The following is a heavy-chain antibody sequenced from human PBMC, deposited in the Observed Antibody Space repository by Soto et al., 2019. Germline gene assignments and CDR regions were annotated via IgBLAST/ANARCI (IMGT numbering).Heavy chain of an antibody. CDR1: GGSISSGGYY. CDR3: ARSPGSSGWYYFDY. V-gene: IGHV4-31*03. J-gene: IGHJ4*02. D-gene: IGHD6-19*01. CDR2: IYYSGST. Sequence: QVQLQESGPGLVKPSQTLSLTCTVSGGSISSGGYYWSWIRQHPGKGLEWIGYIYYSGSTYYNPSVKSRVTXXVXTXXNPFSLRLSSVTAADTAVYYCARSPGSSGWYYFDYWGQGTLVTVSS.